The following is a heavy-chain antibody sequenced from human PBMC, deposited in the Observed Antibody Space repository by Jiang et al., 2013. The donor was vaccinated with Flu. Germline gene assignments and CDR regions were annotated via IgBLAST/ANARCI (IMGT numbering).Heavy chain of an antibody. J-gene: IGHJ2*01. CDR1: GGSISSHY. Sequence: GLVKPSETLSLTCTVSGGSISSHYWSWIRQPPGKGLEWIGYIYYSGYINYNPSLKSRVTISVDTSKNQFSLKLSSVTAADTAVYYCARALGNCSGGSCYGAYYWYFDLWGRGTLVTVSS. CDR2: IYYSGYI. V-gene: IGHV4-59*11. D-gene: IGHD2-15*01. CDR3: ARALGNCSGGSCYGAYYWYFDL.